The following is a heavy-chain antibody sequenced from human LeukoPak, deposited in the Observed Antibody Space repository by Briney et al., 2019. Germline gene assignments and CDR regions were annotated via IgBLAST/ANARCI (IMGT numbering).Heavy chain of an antibody. D-gene: IGHD2-2*01. CDR3: ALGNCPTTSCYPGVAFDI. CDR1: GGSISSYY. CDR2: FYASGST. V-gene: IGHV4-4*07. J-gene: IGHJ3*02. Sequence: SETLSLTCTVSGGSISSYYWSWIRQPAGKGLEWIGRFYASGSTNYNPSLQSRVTIPVDTSKNQFSLKLTSVTAADTAVYYCALGNCPTTSCYPGVAFDIWGQGTMVTVSS.